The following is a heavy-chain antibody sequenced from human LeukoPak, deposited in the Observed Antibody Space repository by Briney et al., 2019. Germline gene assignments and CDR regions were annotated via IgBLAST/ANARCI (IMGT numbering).Heavy chain of an antibody. CDR3: ARAFMVRDPHFDY. CDR2: IYPGDSDT. Sequence: GESLKISCQGSGYSFINYWIGWVRQMPGKGLEWMGIIYPGDSDTRYSPSFQGQVTISADKSISTAYLQWSSLKASDTAMYYCARAFMVRDPHFDYWGQGTLVTVSS. D-gene: IGHD3-10*01. CDR1: GYSFINYW. V-gene: IGHV5-51*01. J-gene: IGHJ4*02.